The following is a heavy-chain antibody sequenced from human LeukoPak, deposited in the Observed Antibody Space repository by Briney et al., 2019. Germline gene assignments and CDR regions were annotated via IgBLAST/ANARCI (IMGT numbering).Heavy chain of an antibody. D-gene: IGHD6-19*01. J-gene: IGHJ4*02. CDR2: IYHSGST. V-gene: IGHV4-4*02. CDR3: ARDLAVAGTNYFDF. Sequence: PSETLSFTCAVSGGSISSSNWWSWVRQPPGKGLEWIGEIYHSGSTNFNPSLKSRVTISIDKSKNQFSLEVTSVTAADTAIYYCARDLAVAGTNYFDFWGQGVLVTVSS. CDR1: GGSISSSNW.